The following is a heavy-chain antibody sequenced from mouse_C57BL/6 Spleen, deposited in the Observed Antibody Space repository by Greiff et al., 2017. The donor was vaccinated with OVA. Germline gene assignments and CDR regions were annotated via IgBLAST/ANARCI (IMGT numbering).Heavy chain of an antibody. D-gene: IGHD2-4*01. CDR3: ANSGYYDYGHCFDY. CDR2: IDPSDSYT. V-gene: IGHV1-50*01. J-gene: IGHJ2*01. Sequence: QVQLQQPGAELVKPGASVKLSCKASGYTFTSYWMQWVKQRPGQGLEWIGEIDPSDSYTNYNQKFKGKATLTVDTSSSTAYMQLSSLTSEDSAVYYCANSGYYDYGHCFDYWGQGTTLTVSS. CDR1: GYTFTSYW.